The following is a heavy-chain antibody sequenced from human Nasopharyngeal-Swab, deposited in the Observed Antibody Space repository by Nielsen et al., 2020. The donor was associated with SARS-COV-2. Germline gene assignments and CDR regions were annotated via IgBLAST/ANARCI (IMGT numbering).Heavy chain of an antibody. V-gene: IGHV3-9*01. Sequence: SPNISCAALGFALDDYAMHWVRQAPGKGLEWVSGISWNSGSIGYADSVKGRFTISRDNAKNSLYLQMNSLRAEDTALYYCATRDSGSYWDYWGQGTLVTVSS. CDR1: GFALDDYA. CDR2: ISWNSGSI. D-gene: IGHD1-26*01. J-gene: IGHJ4*02. CDR3: ATRDSGSYWDY.